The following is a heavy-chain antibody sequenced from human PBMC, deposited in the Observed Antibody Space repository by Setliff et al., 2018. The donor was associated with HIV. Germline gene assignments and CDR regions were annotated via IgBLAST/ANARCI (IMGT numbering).Heavy chain of an antibody. J-gene: IGHJ4*02. CDR3: TRDDPPGYCSSTTCPYLFDY. D-gene: IGHD2-2*01. CDR2: VRSKPNGGTT. CDR1: GFTFDDYA. V-gene: IGHV3-49*04. Sequence: GGSLRLSCAASGFTFDDYALTWVRQAPGKGLEWVGFVRSKPNGGTTDYAASVKGRFTISRDDAKTIAYLHMSGLKTEDTAVYFCTRDDPPGYCSSTTCPYLFDYWGRGTLVTVSS.